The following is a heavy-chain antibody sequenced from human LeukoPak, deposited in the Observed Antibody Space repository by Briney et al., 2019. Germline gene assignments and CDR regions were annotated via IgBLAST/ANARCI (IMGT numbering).Heavy chain of an antibody. D-gene: IGHD6-13*01. CDR1: GFTVSTNY. CDR3: AREGQSAAFDY. CDR2: IYSGGST. J-gene: IGHJ4*02. Sequence: GSLRLSCAASGFTVSTNYMNWVRQAPGKGLEWVSIIYSGGSTYYADSVKGRFTISRDNSKNTLYLQMNSLRAEDTAVYYCAREGQSAAFDYWGQGTLVTVSS. V-gene: IGHV3-53*01.